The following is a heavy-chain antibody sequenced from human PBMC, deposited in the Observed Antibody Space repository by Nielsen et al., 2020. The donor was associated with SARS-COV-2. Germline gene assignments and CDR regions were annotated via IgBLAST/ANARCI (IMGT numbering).Heavy chain of an antibody. Sequence: SLKISCAASGFTFSSYGMLWVRQAPGKGLEWVAVISYDGSNKYYADSVKGRFTISRDNSKNTLYLQMNSLRAEDTAVYYCAKGYYYDSSGSDWGQGTLVTVSS. D-gene: IGHD3-22*01. CDR3: AKGYYYDSSGSD. V-gene: IGHV3-30*18. CDR1: GFTFSSYG. J-gene: IGHJ4*02. CDR2: ISYDGSNK.